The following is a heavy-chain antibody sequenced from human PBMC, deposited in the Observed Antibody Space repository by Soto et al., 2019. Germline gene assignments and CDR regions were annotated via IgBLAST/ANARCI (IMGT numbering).Heavy chain of an antibody. Sequence: PSETLSLTCTVSRGSISSYYWSWIRQPPGKGLEWIGYIYYSGSTNYNPSLKSRVTISVDTSKNQFSLKLSSVTAADTAVYYCARVSTPYYYGSGSSNPVMDVWGQGTTVTVSS. CDR1: RGSISSYY. J-gene: IGHJ6*02. V-gene: IGHV4-59*01. D-gene: IGHD3-10*01. CDR3: ARVSTPYYYGSGSSNPVMDV. CDR2: IYYSGST.